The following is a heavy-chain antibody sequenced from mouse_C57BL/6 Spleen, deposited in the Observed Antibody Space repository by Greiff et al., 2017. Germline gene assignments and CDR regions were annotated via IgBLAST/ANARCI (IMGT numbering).Heavy chain of an antibody. CDR3: ANGAMDY. J-gene: IGHJ4*01. CDR1: GFTFSDYG. Sequence: EVKLQESGGGLVKPGGSLKLSCAASGFTFSDYGMHWVRQAPEKGLEWVAYISSGSSTIYYADSVKGRFTISRDNAKNTLFLQMTSLRSEDTAMYYCANGAMDYWGQGTSVTVSS. V-gene: IGHV5-17*01. CDR2: ISSGSSTI.